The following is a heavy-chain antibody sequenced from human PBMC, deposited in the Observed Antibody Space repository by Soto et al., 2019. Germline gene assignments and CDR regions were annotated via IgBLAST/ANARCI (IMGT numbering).Heavy chain of an antibody. V-gene: IGHV3-7*04. CDR2: IKGDGSEK. CDR1: GFTFSSHW. Sequence: EVHLVESGGDLVQPGGSLRLSCAASGFTFSSHWMSWVRQAPGKGLEWLANIKGDGSEKYYVDSVKGRFTISRDNAKNSLFLQMNSLRVEDTALYYCAKDVRWGQGTLVTVSS. J-gene: IGHJ4*02. CDR3: AKDVR.